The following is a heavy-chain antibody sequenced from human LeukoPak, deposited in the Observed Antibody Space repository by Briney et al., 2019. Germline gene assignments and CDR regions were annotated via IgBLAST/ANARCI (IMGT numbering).Heavy chain of an antibody. J-gene: IGHJ3*02. Sequence: TASETLSLTCAVYGGSFSGYYWSWIRQPPGKGLEWIGEINHSGSTNYNPSLKSRVTISVDTSKNQFSLKLTSVTAADTAVYYCASDSGGRRDAFNIWGQGTMVTVSS. D-gene: IGHD2-21*01. V-gene: IGHV4-34*01. CDR2: INHSGST. CDR1: GGSFSGYY. CDR3: ASDSGGRRDAFNI.